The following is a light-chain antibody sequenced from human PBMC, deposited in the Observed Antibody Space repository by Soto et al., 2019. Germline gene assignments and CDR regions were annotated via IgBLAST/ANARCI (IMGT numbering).Light chain of an antibody. CDR1: SSDVGGYNY. J-gene: IGLJ1*01. V-gene: IGLV2-14*01. CDR3: SSFTSRFTFNYI. CDR2: EVT. Sequence: QSVLTQPASVSGSPGQSITISCTGTSSDVGGYNYVSWYQQHPGKAPEIIIYEVTNRPSGVSNRFSGSKSGNTASLTISGLQAEDDADYYCSSFTSRFTFNYIFGTGTKVTVL.